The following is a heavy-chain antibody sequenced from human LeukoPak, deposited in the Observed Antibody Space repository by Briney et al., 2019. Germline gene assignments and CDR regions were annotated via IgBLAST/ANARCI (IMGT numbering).Heavy chain of an antibody. J-gene: IGHJ4*02. CDR3: AKVVTDFGWLQPPYYFDY. Sequence: GGSLRLSCAASGFTFSSYWMSWVRQAPGKGLEWVANIKQDGSEKYYVDSVKGRFTISRDNAKNSLYLQMNSLRAEDTAVYYCAKVVTDFGWLQPPYYFDYWGQGTLVTVSS. CDR1: GFTFSSYW. D-gene: IGHD5-24*01. V-gene: IGHV3-7*03. CDR2: IKQDGSEK.